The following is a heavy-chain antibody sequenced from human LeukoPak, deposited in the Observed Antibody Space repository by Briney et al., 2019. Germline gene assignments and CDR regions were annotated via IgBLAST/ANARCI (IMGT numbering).Heavy chain of an antibody. V-gene: IGHV4-61*02. J-gene: IGHJ5*02. Sequence: KSSQTLSLTCTVAGGSISSAAYYCSWLRQPAWKGLEWIGRISTSETTNYNPSLKSVVTISVDTSKNQFSLKLSSVTATDTAVYYCARETWAAGTRWFDPWGQGTLVTVSS. CDR2: ISTSETT. CDR3: ARETWAAGTRWFDP. CDR1: GGSISSAAYY. D-gene: IGHD1/OR15-1a*01.